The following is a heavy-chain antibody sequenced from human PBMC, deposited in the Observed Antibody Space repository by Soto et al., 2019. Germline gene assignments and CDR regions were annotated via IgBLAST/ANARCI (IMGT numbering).Heavy chain of an antibody. J-gene: IGHJ5*02. CDR3: ARQWGAPLGWFDP. Sequence: QVQLVQSGAEVKKPGASVKVSCKASGYTFTSYGISWVRQAPGQGLEWMGWISAYNGNTNYAQKLKGRVTMTTDTYTSTAYMELRSLRPDDTSVYYCARQWGAPLGWFDPWGQGTLVTVSS. D-gene: IGHD1-26*01. CDR1: GYTFTSYG. CDR2: ISAYNGNT. V-gene: IGHV1-18*01.